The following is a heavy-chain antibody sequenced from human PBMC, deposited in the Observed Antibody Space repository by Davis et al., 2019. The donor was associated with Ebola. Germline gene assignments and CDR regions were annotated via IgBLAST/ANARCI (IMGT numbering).Heavy chain of an antibody. D-gene: IGHD1-26*01. Sequence: ASVKVSCKASGYTLTELAMHWVRQAPGKGLEWMGGFDPEDGEIVYAQKFQGRVTMTEDTSTDTAYMELSSLRSEDTAVYYCATAWGELPRDYWGQGTLVTVSS. V-gene: IGHV1-24*01. J-gene: IGHJ4*02. CDR1: GYTLTELA. CDR2: FDPEDGEI. CDR3: ATAWGELPRDY.